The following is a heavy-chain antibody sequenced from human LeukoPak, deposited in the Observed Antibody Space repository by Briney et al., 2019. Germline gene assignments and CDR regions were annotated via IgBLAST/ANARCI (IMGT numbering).Heavy chain of an antibody. CDR3: AKDITRWERTFDY. Sequence: LSLTCTVSGGSISSYYWSWIRQPPGKGLEWVSGISWNSGSIGYADSVKGRFTISRDNAKNSLYLQMNSLRAEDTALYYCAKDITRWERTFDYWGQGTLVTVSS. CDR1: GGSISSYY. V-gene: IGHV3-9*01. CDR2: ISWNSGSI. D-gene: IGHD1-26*01. J-gene: IGHJ4*02.